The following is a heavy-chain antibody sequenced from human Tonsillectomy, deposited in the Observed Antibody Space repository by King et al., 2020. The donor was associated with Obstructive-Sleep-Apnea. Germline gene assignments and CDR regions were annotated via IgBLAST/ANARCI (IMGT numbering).Heavy chain of an antibody. CDR1: GDSISSHFY. J-gene: IGHJ5*02. D-gene: IGHD6-19*01. CDR3: ARERAVAGYNWFDP. CDR2: IYHTGST. Sequence: VQLQESGPGLVEPSEALSLTCSVSGDSISSHFYWAWIRQSPGKGLKWLGSIYHTGSTSYSPSFKGRAAMSVDTSKNQFSLRLASVTAADTALYFCARERAVAGYNWFDPWGQGTLVTVSS. V-gene: IGHV4-38-2*02.